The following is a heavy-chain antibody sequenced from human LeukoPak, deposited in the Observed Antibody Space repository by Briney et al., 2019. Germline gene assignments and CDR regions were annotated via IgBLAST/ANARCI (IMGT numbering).Heavy chain of an antibody. V-gene: IGHV3-23*01. J-gene: IGHJ5*01. Sequence: GGSLRLSCAASGFTFSSYAMSWVRQDPGKGLEWVSAITSSGDSTYYADSVKGRFTISRDNSKTTLYLQMNSLRADDTAVYYCAKPLYSSNWYWFDSWGQGTLVTISS. CDR1: GFTFSSYA. D-gene: IGHD6-13*01. CDR3: AKPLYSSNWYWFDS. CDR2: ITSSGDST.